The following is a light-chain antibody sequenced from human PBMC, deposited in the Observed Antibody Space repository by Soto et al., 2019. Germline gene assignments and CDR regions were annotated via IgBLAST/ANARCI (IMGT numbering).Light chain of an antibody. CDR2: GNT. CDR3: QSYDDSLSVHYV. CDR1: SSNIGSTYD. J-gene: IGLJ1*01. Sequence: QAVVTQPPSVSGAPGQRVTISCTGSSSNIGSTYDVQWYQQLPGTAPKLLIHGNTDRPSGVPDRFSGSKSGTSASLAITGLQADDEADYYCQSYDDSLSVHYVFGTGT. V-gene: IGLV1-40*01.